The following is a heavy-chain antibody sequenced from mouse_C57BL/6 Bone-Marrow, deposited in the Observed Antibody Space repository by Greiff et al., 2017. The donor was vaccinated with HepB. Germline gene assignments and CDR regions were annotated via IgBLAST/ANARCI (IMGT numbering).Heavy chain of an antibody. J-gene: IGHJ3*01. CDR2: IHPNSGST. V-gene: IGHV1-64*01. CDR1: GYTFTSYW. CDR3: ARIGGTVPFAY. D-gene: IGHD1-1*01. Sequence: VQLQQSGAELVKPGASVKLSCKASGYTFTSYWMHWVKQRPGQGLEWIGMIHPNSGSTNYNEKFKSKATLTVDKSSSTAYMQLSSLTSEDSAVYYCARIGGTVPFAYWGQGTLVTVSA.